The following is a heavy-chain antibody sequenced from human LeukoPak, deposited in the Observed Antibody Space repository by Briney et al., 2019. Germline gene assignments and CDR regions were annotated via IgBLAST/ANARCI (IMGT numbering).Heavy chain of an antibody. J-gene: IGHJ4*02. D-gene: IGHD2-21*02. CDR2: INAGNGNT. CDR3: ARGDIVVVTAAIDY. CDR1: GYTFTSYA. V-gene: IGHV1-3*01. Sequence: ASVKVSCKASGYTFTSYAMHWVRQAPGQRLEWMGWINAGNGNTKYSQKFQGRVTTTRDTSASTAYMELSSLRSEDTAVYYCARGDIVVVTAAIDYWGQGTLVTVSS.